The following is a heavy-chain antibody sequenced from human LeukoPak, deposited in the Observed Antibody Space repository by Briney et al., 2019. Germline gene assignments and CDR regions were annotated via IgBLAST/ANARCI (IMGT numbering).Heavy chain of an antibody. CDR2: IYPGDSDT. Sequence: GESLKISCKGSGYSFTTYWIGWVRQMPGKGLEWTGIIYPGDSDTRYSPSFQGQVTIPADKSISTAYLQWSSLKASDTAIYYCAKEGPGTHTAFAYWGQGTQVTVSS. D-gene: IGHD5-18*01. V-gene: IGHV5-51*01. CDR3: AKEGPGTHTAFAY. CDR1: GYSFTTYW. J-gene: IGHJ4*02.